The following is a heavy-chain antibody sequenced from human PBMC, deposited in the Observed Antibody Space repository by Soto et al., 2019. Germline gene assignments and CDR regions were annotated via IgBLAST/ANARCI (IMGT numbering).Heavy chain of an antibody. CDR2: INSDGSST. CDR3: ARAPGYYYYGMDV. Sequence: GGSLRLSCAASGFTFSSYWMHWVRQAPGKGLVWVSRINSDGSSTSYADPVKGRFTISRDNAKNTLYLQMNSLRAEDTAVYYCARAPGYYYYGMDVWGTGTTVTVSS. CDR1: GFTFSSYW. J-gene: IGHJ6*04. V-gene: IGHV3-74*01.